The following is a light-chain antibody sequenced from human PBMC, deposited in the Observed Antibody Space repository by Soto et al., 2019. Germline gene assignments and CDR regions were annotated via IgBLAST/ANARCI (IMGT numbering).Light chain of an antibody. CDR3: QQYNNWPSLT. J-gene: IGKJ4*01. CDR2: GAS. CDR1: QSVSSK. V-gene: IGKV3-15*01. Sequence: EIVMTQSPATLSVSPGERATLSCRASQSVSSKLAWYQQKPGQPPRLLIYGASTRATGIPARFSGSGSGTEFTLTIGSLQSEDFAVYYCQQYNNWPSLTFGGGTKVEIK.